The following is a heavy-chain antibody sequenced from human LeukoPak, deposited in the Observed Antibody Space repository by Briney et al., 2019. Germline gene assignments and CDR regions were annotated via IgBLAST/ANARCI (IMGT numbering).Heavy chain of an antibody. Sequence: VASVEVSCKASGGTFSSYAISWVRQAPGQGLEWMGGIIPIFGTANYAQKFQGRVTITADESTSTAYMELSSLRSEDTAVYYCTYCSSTSCYTWWDYWGQGTLVTVSS. D-gene: IGHD2-2*02. J-gene: IGHJ4*02. CDR3: TYCSSTSCYTWWDY. CDR2: IIPIFGTA. CDR1: GGTFSSYA. V-gene: IGHV1-69*13.